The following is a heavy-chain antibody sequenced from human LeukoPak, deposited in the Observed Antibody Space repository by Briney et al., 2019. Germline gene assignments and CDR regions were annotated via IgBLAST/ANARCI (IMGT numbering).Heavy chain of an antibody. Sequence: SETLSLTCTVSGGSISSYYWSWIRQPAGKGLEWIGRIYTSGSTNYNPSLKSRVTMSVDTSRNQFYLKLSSVTAADTAVYYCARALVDTAMVTFGYYYYMDVWGKGTTVTVSS. J-gene: IGHJ6*03. D-gene: IGHD5-18*01. CDR2: IYTSGST. V-gene: IGHV4-4*07. CDR3: ARALVDTAMVTFGYYYYMDV. CDR1: GGSISSYY.